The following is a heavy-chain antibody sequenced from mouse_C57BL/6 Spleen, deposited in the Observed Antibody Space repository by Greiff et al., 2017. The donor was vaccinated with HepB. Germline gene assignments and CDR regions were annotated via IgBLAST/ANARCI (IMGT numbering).Heavy chain of an antibody. CDR1: GYAFTNYL. D-gene: IGHD1-1*01. CDR3: AREGATRWYFDV. CDR2: INPGSGGT. V-gene: IGHV1-54*01. Sequence: QVQLKESGAELVRPGTSVKVSCKASGYAFTNYLIEWVKQRPGQGLEWIGVINPGSGGTNYNEKFKGKATLTADKSTSTAYMQLSSLTSEDTAVYFCAREGATRWYFDVWGTGTTVTVSS. J-gene: IGHJ1*03.